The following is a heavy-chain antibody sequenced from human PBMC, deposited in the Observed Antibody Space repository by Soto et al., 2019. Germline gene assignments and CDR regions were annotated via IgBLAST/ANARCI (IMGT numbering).Heavy chain of an antibody. Sequence: QVQVVESGGGVVQPGRSLRLSCAASGFTVSSVGMHWVRQAPGQGLEWVAVIWHDGRNKYYADSVEGRFTISRDNSKNTLYLQMNSLRAEDTAVYYCARDPGQDEAIDYWGQGNLVTVSS. V-gene: IGHV3-33*01. CDR2: IWHDGRNK. CDR3: ARDPGQDEAIDY. J-gene: IGHJ4*02. CDR1: GFTVSSVG.